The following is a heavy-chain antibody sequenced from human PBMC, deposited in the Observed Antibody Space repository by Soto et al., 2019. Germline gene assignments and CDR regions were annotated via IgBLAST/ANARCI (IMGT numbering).Heavy chain of an antibody. CDR1: GGAFSGYY. V-gene: IGHV4-34*01. J-gene: IGHJ5*02. CDR2: INPSGIT. D-gene: IGHD2-2*01. CDR3: ARGAVVPAAMGP. Sequence: QVQLQQWGAGLLKPSETLSLTCAVYGGAFSGYYWSWVRQPPGKGLEWIGEINPSGITNYNPSLKSRVTISVGTSKHQFSLKLSSVTAADPAVYYCARGAVVPAAMGPWGQGTLVTVSS.